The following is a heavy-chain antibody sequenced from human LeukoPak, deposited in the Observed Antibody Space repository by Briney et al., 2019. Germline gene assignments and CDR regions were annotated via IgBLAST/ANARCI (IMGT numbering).Heavy chain of an antibody. CDR1: GGSFSGYY. CDR3: ARGGYSYGYGMDV. J-gene: IGHJ6*02. CDR2: INHSGST. V-gene: IGHV4-34*01. D-gene: IGHD5-18*01. Sequence: PSETLSLTCAVYGGSFSGYYWSWIRQPPGKGLEWIGEINHSGSTNYNPSLKSRVTISVDTSKNQFSLKLSSVTAADTAVYYCARGGYSYGYGMDVWGQGTTATVSS.